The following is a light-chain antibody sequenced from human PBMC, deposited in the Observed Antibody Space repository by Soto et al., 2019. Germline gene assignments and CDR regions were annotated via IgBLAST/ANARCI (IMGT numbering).Light chain of an antibody. CDR1: QSISSW. J-gene: IGKJ4*01. CDR3: QQYHSYSLT. Sequence: DIQMTQSPSSLSASVGDRVTITCRASQSISSWLAWYQQKPVKAPKLLIYKASSLEVVVPSRFSGSGSGTDFTLNISSLQPDDVATYYCQQYHSYSLTFGGGTTVDIK. CDR2: KAS. V-gene: IGKV1-5*03.